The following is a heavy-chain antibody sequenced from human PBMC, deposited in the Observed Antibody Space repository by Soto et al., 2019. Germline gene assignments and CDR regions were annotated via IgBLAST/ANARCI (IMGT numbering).Heavy chain of an antibody. D-gene: IGHD1-26*01. V-gene: IGHV4-38-2*02. J-gene: IGHJ4*02. CDR1: GYSISSGDY. Sequence: SETLSLTCAVSGYSISSGDYWGWIRQPPGKGLEWIASIFHNGNNYYNPSLKSRGTISVDTSKNQVSLKLSSVTAADAAVYYCARDLRGNYKSYFDYWGQGSLVTVSS. CDR3: ARDLRGNYKSYFDY. CDR2: IFHNGNN.